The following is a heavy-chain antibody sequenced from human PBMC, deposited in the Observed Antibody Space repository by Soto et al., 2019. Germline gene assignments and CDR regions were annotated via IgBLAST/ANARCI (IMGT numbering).Heavy chain of an antibody. Sequence: PWGAQRSPWPAPGFTFVGDWRHWVRKTPGKRLVWVSRINSDGSTTSYADSVKGRFTISRDNAKNTLYLQMNSLRAEDTAVYYCARRRYSYGYYYYYGMDVWGQGTTVTVSS. J-gene: IGHJ6*02. V-gene: IGHV3-74*01. CDR2: INSDGSTT. CDR1: GFTFVGDW. D-gene: IGHD5-18*01. CDR3: ARRRYSYGYYYYYGMDV.